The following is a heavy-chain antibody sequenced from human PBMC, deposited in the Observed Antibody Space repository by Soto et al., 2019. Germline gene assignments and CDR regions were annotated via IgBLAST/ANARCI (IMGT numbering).Heavy chain of an antibody. Sequence: SETLSLTCAVYGGSFSGYYWSWIRQPPGKGLEWIGEINHSGSTNYNPSLKSRVTISVDTSKNQFSLKLSSVTAADTAVYYCASLQTEDYYDSSGDDYWGQGTLVTVSS. CDR1: GGSFSGYY. V-gene: IGHV4-34*01. D-gene: IGHD3-22*01. J-gene: IGHJ4*02. CDR3: ASLQTEDYYDSSGDDY. CDR2: INHSGST.